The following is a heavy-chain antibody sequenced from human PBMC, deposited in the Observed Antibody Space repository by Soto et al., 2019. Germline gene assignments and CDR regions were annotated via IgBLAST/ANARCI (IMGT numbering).Heavy chain of an antibody. CDR3: ARRGVRYCSSTSCEYFDY. CDR1: GYSFTTYW. CDR2: IYPGDSDT. Sequence: GESLKISCEASGYSFTTYWIGWVRQMPGKGLEWMGIIYPGDSDTRYSPSFQGQVTISADKSISTAYLQWSSPKDSDTAMYYCARRGVRYCSSTSCEYFDYWGQGTLVTVSS. D-gene: IGHD2-2*01. J-gene: IGHJ4*02. V-gene: IGHV5-51*01.